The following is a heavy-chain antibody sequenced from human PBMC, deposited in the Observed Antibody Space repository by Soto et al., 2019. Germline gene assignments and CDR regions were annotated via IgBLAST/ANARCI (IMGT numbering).Heavy chain of an antibody. CDR1: GFTFSSYS. V-gene: IGHV3-48*02. CDR3: ARDGGYCSSTSCRNNYGMDV. D-gene: IGHD2-2*01. J-gene: IGHJ6*02. CDR2: ISSSSSTI. Sequence: GGSLRLSCAASGFTFSSYSMNWVRQAPGKGLEWVSYISSSSSTIYYADSVKGRFTISRDNAKNSLYLQMNSLRDEDTAVYYCARDGGYCSSTSCRNNYGMDVWGQGTTVTVSS.